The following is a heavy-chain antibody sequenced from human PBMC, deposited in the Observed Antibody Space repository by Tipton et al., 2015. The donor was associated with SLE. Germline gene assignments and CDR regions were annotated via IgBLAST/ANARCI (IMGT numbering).Heavy chain of an antibody. V-gene: IGHV4-59*12. CDR1: GGSISSYY. CDR3: ARELQQLVAFDI. CDR2: IYYSGST. J-gene: IGHJ3*02. Sequence: TLSFTCTVSGGSISSYYWSWIRQPPGKGLEWIGSIYYSGSTYYNPSLKSRVTISVDTSKNQFSLKLSSVTAADTAVYYCARELQQLVAFDIWGQGTMVTVSS. D-gene: IGHD6-6*01.